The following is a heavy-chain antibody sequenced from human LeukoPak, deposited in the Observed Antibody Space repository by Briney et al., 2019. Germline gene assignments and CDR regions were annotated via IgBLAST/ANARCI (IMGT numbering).Heavy chain of an antibody. CDR1: GFNFSDYY. CDR2: ISSRSITI. Sequence: GGSLRLSCVASGFNFSDYYMSWIRLTPGKGLEWVSYISSRSITIYYVDPVKGRFTISRDDAKNSVYLQMSSLRAEDTAVYYCAREVWGPEYWGQGTLVTVSS. J-gene: IGHJ4*02. CDR3: AREVWGPEY. D-gene: IGHD1-14*01. V-gene: IGHV3-11*04.